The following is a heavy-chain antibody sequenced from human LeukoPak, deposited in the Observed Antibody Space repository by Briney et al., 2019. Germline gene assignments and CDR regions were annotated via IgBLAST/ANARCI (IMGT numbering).Heavy chain of an antibody. J-gene: IGHJ3*02. CDR2: ISAYNGNT. CDR3: ARTHYMIVVAGDAFDI. D-gene: IGHD3-22*01. V-gene: IGHV1-18*01. CDR1: GYTFTSYG. Sequence: GASVKVSCKASGYTFTSYGISWVRQAPGQGLEWMGWISAYNGNTNYAQKLQGRVTMTTDTSTSTAYMELRSLRSDDTAVYYCARTHYMIVVAGDAFDIWGQGTMVTVSS.